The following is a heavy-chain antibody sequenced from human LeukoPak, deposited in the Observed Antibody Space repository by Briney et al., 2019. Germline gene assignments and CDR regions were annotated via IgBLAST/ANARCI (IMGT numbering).Heavy chain of an antibody. CDR3: ARDRKRVVTIGAFDI. D-gene: IGHD4-23*01. J-gene: IGHJ3*02. CDR1: GFTFSSYG. CDR2: ISSSSSTI. Sequence: GGSLRLSCAASGFTFSSYGMTWVRQAPGKGLEWVSYISSSSSTIYYADSVKGRFTISRDNAKNSLYLQMNSLRAEDTAVYYCARDRKRVVTIGAFDIWGQGTMVTVSS. V-gene: IGHV3-48*04.